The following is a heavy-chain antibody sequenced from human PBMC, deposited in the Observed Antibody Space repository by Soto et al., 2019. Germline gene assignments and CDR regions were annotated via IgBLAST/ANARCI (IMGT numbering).Heavy chain of an antibody. D-gene: IGHD1-26*01. CDR1: GFTFSNYA. CDR2: VSGSGGST. Sequence: SLRLSCAASGFTFSNYAISWVRQAPGRGLEWVSSVSGSGGSTYYADSVKGRFTISRDNSKNTLYLQMNSLRAEDTAVYYCATYSGNYERYGVYFGMDVWGQGTTVTVSS. J-gene: IGHJ6*02. CDR3: ATYSGNYERYGVYFGMDV. V-gene: IGHV3-23*01.